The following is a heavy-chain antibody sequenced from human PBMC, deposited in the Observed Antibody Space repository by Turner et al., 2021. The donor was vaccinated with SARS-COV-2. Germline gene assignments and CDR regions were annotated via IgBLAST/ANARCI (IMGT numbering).Heavy chain of an antibody. CDR3: ANVGSYFFDY. CDR1: GFTFSNSA. J-gene: IGHJ4*02. Sequence: EVHLLESGGGLVPPGGSLRLSCAASGFTFSNSAMSWVRQAQGKGLEWVSTISSSGGTTYYAASVKGRFTISRDNSKNTLYLQMNSLRAGDTALYYCANVGSYFFDYWGQGTLVTVSS. CDR2: ISSSGGTT. D-gene: IGHD3-10*01. V-gene: IGHV3-23*01.